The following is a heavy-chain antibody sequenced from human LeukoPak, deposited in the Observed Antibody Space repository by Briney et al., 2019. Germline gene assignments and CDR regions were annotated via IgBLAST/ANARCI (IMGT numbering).Heavy chain of an antibody. Sequence: GGSLRLSCAASGFTFSSYAILWVRQAPGKGLEWVAVISYDGSSKNFADSVKGRFTISRDNSKNTLYLQMNSLRAEDTAVYYCGKNRYSGSLSPFDIWGQGTMVTVSS. D-gene: IGHD1-26*01. CDR2: ISYDGSSK. CDR3: GKNRYSGSLSPFDI. V-gene: IGHV3-30-3*01. J-gene: IGHJ3*02. CDR1: GFTFSSYA.